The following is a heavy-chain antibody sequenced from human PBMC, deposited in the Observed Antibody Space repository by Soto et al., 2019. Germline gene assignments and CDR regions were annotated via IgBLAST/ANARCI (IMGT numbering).Heavy chain of an antibody. CDR3: ALGFCSGGQWCYLVY. D-gene: IGHD2-15*01. CDR1: GIAFSYYG. Sequence: QVQLVESGGGVVQPGRSLRLSCAASGIAFSYYGMHWVRQAPGKGLEWVAVISNAGSNKYYADSVKGRFTISRDNSKNTLDLQMNSLGPEDTAVFYCALGFCSGGQWCYLVYWGQGTLVSVSP. CDR2: ISNAGSNK. J-gene: IGHJ4*02. V-gene: IGHV3-30*03.